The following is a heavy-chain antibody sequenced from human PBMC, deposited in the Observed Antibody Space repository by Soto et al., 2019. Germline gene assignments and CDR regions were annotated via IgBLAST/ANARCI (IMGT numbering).Heavy chain of an antibody. CDR2: IIPILGIA. CDR3: AIPPQGVVVRGDY. Sequence: QVQLVQSGAAVKKPGSSVKVSCKASGGTFSSYTISWVRQAPGQGLEWMGRIIPILGIANYAQKFQGRVTITADKSTSTAYRELSSLRSEDTAVYYCAIPPQGVVVRGDYWGQGTLVTVSS. CDR1: GGTFSSYT. J-gene: IGHJ4*02. V-gene: IGHV1-69*02. D-gene: IGHD3-10*01.